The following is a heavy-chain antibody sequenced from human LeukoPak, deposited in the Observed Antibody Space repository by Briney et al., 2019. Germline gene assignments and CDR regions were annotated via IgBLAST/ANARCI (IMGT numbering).Heavy chain of an antibody. CDR2: IIPIFGTA. CDR1: GGTFSSYA. Sequence: HRASVKVSCKASGGTFSSYAISWVRQAPGQGLEWMGGIIPIFGTANYAQKFQGRVTITADESTSTAYMELSSLRSEDTAVYYCARAGGSYHGIFDYWGQGTLVTVSS. V-gene: IGHV1-69*13. D-gene: IGHD1-26*01. J-gene: IGHJ4*02. CDR3: ARAGGSYHGIFDY.